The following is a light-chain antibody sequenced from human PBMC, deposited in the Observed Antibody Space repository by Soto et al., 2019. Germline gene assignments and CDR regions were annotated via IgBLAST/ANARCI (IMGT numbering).Light chain of an antibody. CDR2: AAS. Sequence: DIQMTQSPSSLSASVGDRVTITCRASRRIATYLNWYQQKPGKAPELLIYAASSLQSGVPSTFSGSGSGTDFTLTISSLQPDDFATYYCQQSYSTPRTFGQGTQLEI. J-gene: IGKJ2*01. CDR1: RRIATY. CDR3: QQSYSTPRT. V-gene: IGKV1-39*01.